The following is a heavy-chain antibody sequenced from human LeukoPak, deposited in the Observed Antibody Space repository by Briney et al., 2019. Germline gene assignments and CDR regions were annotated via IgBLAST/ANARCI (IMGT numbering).Heavy chain of an antibody. D-gene: IGHD5-18*01. CDR3: ARDGRSIVDTPFDY. CDR1: GFTFSSYW. Sequence: GGSLRLSCAASGFTFSSYWMHWVRQAPGKGLVWVSRINSDGSSTSYADSVKGRFTISRDNAKNSLYLQMNSLRAEDTAVYYCARDGRSIVDTPFDYWGQGTLVTVSS. J-gene: IGHJ4*02. V-gene: IGHV3-74*01. CDR2: INSDGSST.